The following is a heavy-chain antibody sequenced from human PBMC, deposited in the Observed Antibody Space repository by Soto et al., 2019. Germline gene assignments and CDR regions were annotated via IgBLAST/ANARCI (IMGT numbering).Heavy chain of an antibody. CDR2: IYYSGST. CDR3: ARDATYGSGSDYYYYGMDV. CDR1: GGSVSSGSYY. D-gene: IGHD3-10*01. Sequence: PSETLSLTCTVSGGSVSSGSYYWSWIRQPPGKGLEWIGYIYYSGSTNYNPSLKSRVTISVDTSKNQFSLKLSSVTAADTAVYYCARDATYGSGSDYYYYGMDVWGQGTTVTVSS. V-gene: IGHV4-61*01. J-gene: IGHJ6*02.